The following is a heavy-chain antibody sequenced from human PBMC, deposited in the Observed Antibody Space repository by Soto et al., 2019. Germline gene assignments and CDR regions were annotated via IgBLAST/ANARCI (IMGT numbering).Heavy chain of an antibody. CDR1: GGSISSSSYY. CDR3: ATNYAYYYYYGMDV. Sequence: SETLSLTCTVSGGSISSSSYYWGWIRQPPGKGLEWIGSIYYSGSTYYNPSLKSRVTISADTSKNQFSLKLSSVTAADTAVYYCATNYAYYYYYGMDVWGQGTTVTVSS. D-gene: IGHD4-4*01. V-gene: IGHV4-39*01. J-gene: IGHJ6*02. CDR2: IYYSGST.